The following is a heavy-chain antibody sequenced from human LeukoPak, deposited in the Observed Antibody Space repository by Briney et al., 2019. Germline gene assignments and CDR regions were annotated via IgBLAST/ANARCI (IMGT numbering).Heavy chain of an antibody. CDR3: ARLVGDRTIYDY. J-gene: IGHJ4*02. CDR1: TLTFNTYG. D-gene: IGHD1-26*01. CDR2: IKRDGTEK. Sequence: GGSRKPSVAAPTLTFNTYGRSWFGQAPGKGRDWLATIKRDGTEKYYVDPVKGRFTISRDNAKNSLYLQMNSLRVEDTAVYYCARLVGDRTIYDYWGQGILVTVSS. V-gene: IGHV3-7*01.